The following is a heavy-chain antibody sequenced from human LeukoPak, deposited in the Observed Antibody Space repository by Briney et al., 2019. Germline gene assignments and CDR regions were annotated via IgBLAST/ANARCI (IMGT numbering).Heavy chain of an antibody. Sequence: SQTLSLTCAISGDSVSSNSAAWNWIRQPPSRGLEWLGRTYFRSQWYNDYAVSVKSRIAINPDTSKNQFSLQLNSVTPEDTAVYYCARGWEPYSSSLDYWGQGTLVTVSS. CDR1: GDSVSSNSAA. CDR2: TYFRSQWYN. CDR3: ARGWEPYSSSLDY. J-gene: IGHJ4*02. V-gene: IGHV6-1*01. D-gene: IGHD6-13*01.